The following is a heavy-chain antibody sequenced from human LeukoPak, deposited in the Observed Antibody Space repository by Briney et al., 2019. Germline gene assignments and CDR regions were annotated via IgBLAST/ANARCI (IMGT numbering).Heavy chain of an antibody. V-gene: IGHV3-30-3*01. CDR2: ISYDGSIK. Sequence: PGRSVRLSCAASGLTFSNYAMHWIRQAPGKGLEWVAVISYDGSIKHYADSLKGRFTISRDNSKNTLYLQMNSLRAEDTAVYYCARTLALYGSGSFFDFWGQGTLVTVSS. J-gene: IGHJ4*02. D-gene: IGHD3-10*01. CDR1: GLTFSNYA. CDR3: ARTLALYGSGSFFDF.